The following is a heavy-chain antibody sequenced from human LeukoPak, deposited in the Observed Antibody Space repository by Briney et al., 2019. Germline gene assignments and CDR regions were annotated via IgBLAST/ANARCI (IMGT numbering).Heavy chain of an antibody. V-gene: IGHV4-34*01. CDR2: INHSGST. CDR1: GGSFSGYY. J-gene: IGHJ4*02. CDR3: ARSYDSSGYYYDY. D-gene: IGHD3-22*01. Sequence: PSETLSLTCAVYGGSFSGYYWSWIRQPPGKGLEWIGEINHSGSTSYNPSLKSRVTISVDTSKNQFSLKLSSVTAADTAVYYCARSYDSSGYYYDYWGQGTLVTVSS.